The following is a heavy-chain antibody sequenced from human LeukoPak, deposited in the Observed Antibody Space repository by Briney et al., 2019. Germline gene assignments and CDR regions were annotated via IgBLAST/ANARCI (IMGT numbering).Heavy chain of an antibody. CDR3: ARGSGPSGPFDY. V-gene: IGHV3-74*01. Sequence: GGSLRLSCAASGFTFSSYWMHWVRQAPGKGLVWVSRINSDGSSTSYADSVKGRFTISRDNAKNTLYLQMNSLRTEDTAVYYCARGSGPSGPFDYWGQGTLVTVSS. CDR1: GFTFSSYW. J-gene: IGHJ4*02. D-gene: IGHD6-19*01. CDR2: INSDGSST.